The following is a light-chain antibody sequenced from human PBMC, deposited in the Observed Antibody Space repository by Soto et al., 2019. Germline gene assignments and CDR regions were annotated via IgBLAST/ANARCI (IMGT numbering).Light chain of an antibody. V-gene: IGLV2-8*01. Sequence: QSVLTQPPSASGSPGQSVTISCTGTSSDVGGYNYVSWYQHHPGKAPKLMTYEVSKRPSGVPDRFSGSKSGNTASLTVSGLQAEDEADYYCSSYAGSNTVVFGGGTKLTVL. J-gene: IGLJ2*01. CDR1: SSDVGGYNY. CDR2: EVS. CDR3: SSYAGSNTVV.